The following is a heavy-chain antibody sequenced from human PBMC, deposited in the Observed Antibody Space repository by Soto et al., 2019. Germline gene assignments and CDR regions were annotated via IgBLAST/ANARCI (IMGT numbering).Heavy chain of an antibody. CDR1: GGSISSSSYY. D-gene: IGHD4-17*01. CDR2: IYYSGST. J-gene: IGHJ5*02. V-gene: IGHV4-39*01. CDR3: ARLANGDYDPLWWFDP. Sequence: SETLSLTCTVSGGSISSSSYYWGWIRQPPGKGLEWIGSIYYSGSTYYNPSLKSRVTISVDTSKNQFSLKLSSVTAADTAVFYCARLANGDYDPLWWFDPWGQGTLVTVSS.